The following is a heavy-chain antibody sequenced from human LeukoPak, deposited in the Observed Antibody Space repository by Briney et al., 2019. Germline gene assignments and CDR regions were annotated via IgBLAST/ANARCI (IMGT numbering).Heavy chain of an antibody. D-gene: IGHD2-2*02. CDR2: IPYDGSNK. CDR1: GFTFSNYG. Sequence: GGSLRLSCAASGFTFSNYGMHWVRQAPGKGLEWVAVIPYDGSNKYYTDSVKGRFTISRDNSKNTLYLQMNSLRAEDTAVCYCAKNRVPTAITPDSWGQGTLVTVSS. V-gene: IGHV3-30*18. J-gene: IGHJ5*01. CDR3: AKNRVPTAITPDS.